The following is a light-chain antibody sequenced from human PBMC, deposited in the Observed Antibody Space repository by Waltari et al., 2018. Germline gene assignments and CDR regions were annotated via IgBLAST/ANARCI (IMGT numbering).Light chain of an antibody. CDR3: SSYRRGSTLV. V-gene: IGLV2-14*01. J-gene: IGLJ2*01. CDR1: SSDVGTYNF. Sequence: QSALTQPASVSGSPGQTITISCTGTSSDVGTYNFISWYQQPPGMAPKLTIYEVSNRPSGISNRFSGSKSGNTASLTISGLQAEDEADYYCSSYRRGSTLVFGGGTKLTV. CDR2: EVS.